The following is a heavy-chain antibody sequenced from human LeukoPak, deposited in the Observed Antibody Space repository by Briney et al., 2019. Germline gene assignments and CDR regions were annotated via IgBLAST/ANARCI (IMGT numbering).Heavy chain of an antibody. J-gene: IGHJ5*02. D-gene: IGHD3-22*01. Sequence: SETLSLTCTVSGGSISSGGYYWSWIRQHPGKGLEWIGYTYYSGSTYYNPSLKSRVTISVDTSKNQFSLKLSSVTAADTAVYYCARSLEDSSGYYYSWFDPWGQGTLVTVSS. CDR2: TYYSGST. V-gene: IGHV4-31*03. CDR1: GGSISSGGYY. CDR3: ARSLEDSSGYYYSWFDP.